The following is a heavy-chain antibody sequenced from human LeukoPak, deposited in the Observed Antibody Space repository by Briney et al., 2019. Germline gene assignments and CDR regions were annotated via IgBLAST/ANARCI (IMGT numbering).Heavy chain of an antibody. V-gene: IGHV3-15*01. CDR2: IKSKTDGGTT. CDR3: TTDPPIVVVPAAMAGKEY. Sequence: GGSLRLSCAASGFTFSNAWMSWVRQAPGKGLEWVGRIKSKTDGGTTDYAAPVKGRFTISRDDSKNTLYLQMNSLKTEDTAVCYCTTDPPIVVVPAAMAGKEYWGQGTLVTVSS. J-gene: IGHJ4*02. CDR1: GFTFSNAW. D-gene: IGHD2-2*01.